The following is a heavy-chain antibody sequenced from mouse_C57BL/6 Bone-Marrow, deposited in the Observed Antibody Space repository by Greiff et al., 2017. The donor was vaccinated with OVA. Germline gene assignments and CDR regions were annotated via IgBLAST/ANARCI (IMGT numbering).Heavy chain of an antibody. D-gene: IGHD3-3*01. CDR2: INPYNGGT. V-gene: IGHV1-19*01. Sequence: VQLQQSGPVLVKPGASVKMSCKASGYTFTDYYMNWVKQSHGKSLEWIGVINPYNGGTSYNQKFKGKATLTVDKSSSTAYMELNSLTSEDSAVYYCARRALYYCDYWGQGTTLTVSS. CDR3: ARRALYYCDY. CDR1: GYTFTDYY. J-gene: IGHJ2*01.